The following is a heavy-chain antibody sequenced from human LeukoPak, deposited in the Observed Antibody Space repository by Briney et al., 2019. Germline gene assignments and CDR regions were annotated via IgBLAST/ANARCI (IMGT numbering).Heavy chain of an antibody. Sequence: GGSLRLSCAASGFTFSSYAMSWVRQAPGKGLECISGFSGSGGSTYYADSVKGRFTISRDNSKNTLYLQMNSLRAEDTAVYYCARGEVYGDYPYDYWGQGTLVTVSS. CDR3: ARGEVYGDYPYDY. J-gene: IGHJ4*02. V-gene: IGHV3-23*01. CDR1: GFTFSSYA. D-gene: IGHD4-17*01. CDR2: FSGSGGST.